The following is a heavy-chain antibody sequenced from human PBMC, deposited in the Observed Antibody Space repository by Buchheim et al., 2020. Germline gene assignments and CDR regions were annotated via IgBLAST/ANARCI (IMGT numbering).Heavy chain of an antibody. Sequence: QMQLVQSGPEVKKPGTSVKVSCKTSGFTFISSDVQWVRQARGQRLEWIGRIVVGNNDTSYAHNFHKRVTITRDMSTSTAYMELSSLRAEDTAVYYCAAGLHDYGGGSWGQGTL. J-gene: IGHJ5*02. CDR3: AAGLHDYGGGS. CDR1: GFTFISSD. V-gene: IGHV1-58*01. D-gene: IGHD4-23*01. CDR2: IVVGNNDT.